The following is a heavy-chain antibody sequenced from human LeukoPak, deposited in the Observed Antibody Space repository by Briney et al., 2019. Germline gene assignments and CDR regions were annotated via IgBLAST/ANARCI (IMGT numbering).Heavy chain of an antibody. D-gene: IGHD3-22*01. CDR2: ISAYNGNT. Sequence: ASVKVSCKASGYTFTSYGISWVRQAPGQGLEWMGWISAYNGNTNYAQKLQGRVTMTTDTSTSTAYMELRSLRSDDTAVYYCARGGHYYDSSGYPALSYWGQGTLVTVSS. J-gene: IGHJ4*02. V-gene: IGHV1-18*01. CDR1: GYTFTSYG. CDR3: ARGGHYYDSSGYPALSY.